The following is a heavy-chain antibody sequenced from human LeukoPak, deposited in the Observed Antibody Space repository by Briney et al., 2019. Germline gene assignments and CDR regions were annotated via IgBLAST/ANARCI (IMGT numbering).Heavy chain of an antibody. D-gene: IGHD3-9*01. J-gene: IGHJ4*02. Sequence: PSETLSLTCTVFGGSISSYYWSWIRKPPGKGLDWIGYIYNSGITNKNPSLKSRVTISGDTSKNQFSLKLSSVTAADTAVYYCARHGDVRYFDWLKDGFDYWGQGTLVTVSS. CDR3: ARHGDVRYFDWLKDGFDY. V-gene: IGHV4-4*09. CDR2: IYNSGIT. CDR1: GGSISSYY.